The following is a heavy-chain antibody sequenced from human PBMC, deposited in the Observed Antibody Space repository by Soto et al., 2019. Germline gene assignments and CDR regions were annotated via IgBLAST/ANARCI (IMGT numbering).Heavy chain of an antibody. V-gene: IGHV3-74*01. D-gene: IGHD3-22*01. CDR2: INSDGSRT. CDR3: ARALTYYYDIDY. CDR1: GFTFSSYW. Sequence: LRLSCAASGFTFSSYWMHWVRQAPGKGLVWVSRINSDGSRTTYADSVKGRFTISRDNAKNMLHLQMNSLRAEDTAVYYCARALTYYYDIDYWGQGTLVTVSS. J-gene: IGHJ4*02.